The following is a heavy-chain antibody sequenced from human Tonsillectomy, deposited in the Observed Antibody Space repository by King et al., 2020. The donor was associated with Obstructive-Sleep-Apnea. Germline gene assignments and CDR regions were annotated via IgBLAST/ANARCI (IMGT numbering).Heavy chain of an antibody. CDR1: GASVNPYY. CDR2: LYYTGST. D-gene: IGHD3-10*01. J-gene: IGHJ3*02. Sequence: VQLQESGPGLVKPSETLSLTCTVSGASVNPYYWSWIRQPPGKGLEWVGYLYYTGSTNYNPSLKSRVTISADTSKNQYSLKLSSVTTADTAVYYCARSSLHYYDSDNRPWPGAFEIWGQGTMVTVSS. CDR3: ARSSLHYYDSDNRPWPGAFEI. V-gene: IGHV4-59*02.